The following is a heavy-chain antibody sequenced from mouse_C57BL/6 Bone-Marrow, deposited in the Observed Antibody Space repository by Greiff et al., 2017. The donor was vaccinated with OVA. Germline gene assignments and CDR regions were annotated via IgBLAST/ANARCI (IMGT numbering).Heavy chain of an antibody. CDR3: ARQGYDVDYYAMDY. CDR2: ISNGGGST. Sequence: EVQGVESGGGLVQPGGSLKLSCAASGFTFSDYYMYWVRQTPEKRLEWVAYISNGGGSTYYPDTVKGRFTISRDNAKNTLYLQMSRLKSEDTAMYYCARQGYDVDYYAMDYWGQGTSVTVSS. D-gene: IGHD3-2*02. V-gene: IGHV5-12*01. CDR1: GFTFSDYY. J-gene: IGHJ4*01.